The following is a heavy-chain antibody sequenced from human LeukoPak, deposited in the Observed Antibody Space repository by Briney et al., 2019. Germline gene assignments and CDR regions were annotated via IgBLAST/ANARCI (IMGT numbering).Heavy chain of an antibody. CDR2: INHSGST. V-gene: IGHV4-34*01. Sequence: PSETLSLTCAVYGGSFSGYYWSWIRQPPGKGLEWIGEINHSGSTNYNPSLKSRVTISVDTSKNQFSLKLSSVTAADTAVYYCARGLRTYYYGSGSYYISRYFDYWGQGTLVTVSS. D-gene: IGHD3-10*01. CDR3: ARGLRTYYYGSGSYYISRYFDY. CDR1: GGSFSGYY. J-gene: IGHJ4*02.